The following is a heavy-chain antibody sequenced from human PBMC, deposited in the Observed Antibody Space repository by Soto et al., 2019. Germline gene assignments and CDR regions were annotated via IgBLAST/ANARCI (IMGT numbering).Heavy chain of an antibody. CDR3: ARNFTQRGGMDV. D-gene: IGHD6-25*01. CDR2: ISGRGFVT. Sequence: GGSLRLSCAASGFTFSNYAMTWVRQGPGQGLEWVAAISGRGFVTYYAASVKGRFTISRDNSKNTLYLQMDSLTAADTAIYYCARNFTQRGGMDVWGQGTTVTVSS. CDR1: GFTFSNYA. J-gene: IGHJ6*02. V-gene: IGHV3-23*01.